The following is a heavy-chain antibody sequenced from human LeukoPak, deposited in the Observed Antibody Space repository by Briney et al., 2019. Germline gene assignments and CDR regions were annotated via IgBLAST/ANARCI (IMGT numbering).Heavy chain of an antibody. V-gene: IGHV4-59*08. J-gene: IGHJ4*02. D-gene: IGHD3-22*01. CDR1: GSSISSYY. Sequence: SSETLSLTCTVSGSSISSYYWSWIRQPPGKGLEWIGYIYYSGSTNYNPSLKSRVTITVDTSKNQFSLKLTSVTAADTAVYYCARMSYFDSSLDYWGQGTLVTVSS. CDR2: IYYSGST. CDR3: ARMSYFDSSLDY.